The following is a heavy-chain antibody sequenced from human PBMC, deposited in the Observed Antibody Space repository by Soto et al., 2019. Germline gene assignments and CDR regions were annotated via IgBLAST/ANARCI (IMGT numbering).Heavy chain of an antibody. V-gene: IGHV4-61*08. CDR3: ARAYGGKTLLWADQSFDY. J-gene: IGHJ4*02. Sequence: SETLSLTCTVSGGSISSSGYYWSWIRQPPGKGLEWIGYINHSGSTNYNPSLKSRVTISVDTSKNQFSLKLSSVTAADTAMYYCARAYGGKTLLWADQSFDYWGQGTLVTVSS. D-gene: IGHD4-17*01. CDR2: INHSGST. CDR1: GGSISSSGYY.